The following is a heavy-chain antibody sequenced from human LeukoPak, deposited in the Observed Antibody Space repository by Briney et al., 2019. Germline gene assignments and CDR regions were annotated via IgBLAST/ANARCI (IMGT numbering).Heavy chain of an antibody. CDR3: AKDFSSGLFDY. D-gene: IGHD6-19*01. Sequence: GGSLRLSCAASGFTFSSFAMSWVRQTPGKGLEWVSTISHDGGSTYFAGSVKGRFTISRDNSKSTLYLQMNSLRAEDTALYFCAKDFSSGLFDYWGQGTLVAVSS. V-gene: IGHV3-23*01. CDR1: GFTFSSFA. J-gene: IGHJ4*02. CDR2: ISHDGGST.